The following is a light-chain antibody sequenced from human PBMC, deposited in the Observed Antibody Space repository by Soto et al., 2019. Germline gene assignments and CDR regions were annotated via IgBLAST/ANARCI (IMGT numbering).Light chain of an antibody. Sequence: QSVLTQPPSASGSPGQSVTISCTGTSSDVGGYNYVSWYQQHPGNAPKLMIYEVDKRPSGVPDRFSGSKSGNTASLTVSGLQADDEANYYCSSYAGTNNYVIFGGGTKVTVL. J-gene: IGLJ2*01. CDR2: EVD. CDR1: SSDVGGYNY. V-gene: IGLV2-8*01. CDR3: SSYAGTNNYVI.